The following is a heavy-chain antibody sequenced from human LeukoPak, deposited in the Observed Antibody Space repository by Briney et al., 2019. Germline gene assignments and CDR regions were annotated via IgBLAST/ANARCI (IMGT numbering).Heavy chain of an antibody. D-gene: IGHD6-25*01. J-gene: IGHJ2*01. CDR2: ISGSGGST. CDR3: ARDLRQGWYFDL. Sequence: GGSLRLSCAASGFTFSSYAMSWVRQAPGKGLEWVSAISGSGGSTYYADSVKGRFTISRDNAKNSLYLQMNSLRAEDTAVYYCARDLRQGWYFDLWGRGTLVTVSS. V-gene: IGHV3-23*01. CDR1: GFTFSSYA.